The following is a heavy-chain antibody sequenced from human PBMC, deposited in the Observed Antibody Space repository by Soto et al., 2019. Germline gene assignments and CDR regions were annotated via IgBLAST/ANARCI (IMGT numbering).Heavy chain of an antibody. D-gene: IGHD3-10*01. CDR2: IYPGDSDT. J-gene: IGHJ4*02. CDR3: ARRSSGVDY. V-gene: IGHV5-51*01. CDR1: GYSFTSHW. Sequence: LGESLKISCKGSGYSFTSHWIGWVRQMPGKGLEWMGIIYPGDSDTRYSPSLQGQVTITADKSINTAYLQWSSLKASDTAMYYCARRSSGVDYWGQGTLVTVSS.